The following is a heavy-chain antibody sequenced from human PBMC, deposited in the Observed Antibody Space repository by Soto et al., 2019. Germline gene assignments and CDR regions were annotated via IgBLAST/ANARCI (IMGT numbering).Heavy chain of an antibody. CDR2: IYPGDSDT. CDR1: GYSFTTNW. D-gene: IGHD1-26*01. J-gene: IGHJ4*02. V-gene: IGHV5-51*01. Sequence: GESLKISCKGSGYSFTTNWIGWVRQMPGKGLEWMGIIYPGDSDTRYSPSFQGQVTISADKSISTAYLQWSSLKASDTAVYYCAKVLSSGSYSGALEYWGQGALVTVSS. CDR3: AKVLSSGSYSGALEY.